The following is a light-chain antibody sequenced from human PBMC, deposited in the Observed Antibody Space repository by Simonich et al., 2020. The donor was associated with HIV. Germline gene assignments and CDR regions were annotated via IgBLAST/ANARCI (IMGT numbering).Light chain of an antibody. V-gene: IGKV2D-29*02. CDR3: MHSIQFPRT. CDR1: QSLLHTNGKTY. Sequence: IVMTQTPLSLSVTPGQPASLSCKSSQSLLHTNGKTYFYWYLQKPGQSPQLLIYDVSNRFSGVPDRFSGSGSGTDFTLKISRVEAEDVWVYYCMHSIQFPRTFGQGTKVEIK. J-gene: IGKJ1*01. CDR2: DVS.